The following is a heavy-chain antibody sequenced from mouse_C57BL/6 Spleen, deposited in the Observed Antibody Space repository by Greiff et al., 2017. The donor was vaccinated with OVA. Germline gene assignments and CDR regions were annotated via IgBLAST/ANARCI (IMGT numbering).Heavy chain of an antibody. V-gene: IGHV1-9*01. CDR3: ASGLSSYYGSSYFDY. J-gene: IGHJ2*01. Sequence: QVQLQQSGAELMKPGASVKLSCKATGYTFTGYWIEWVKQRPGHGLEWIGEILPGSGSTNYNEKFKGKATFTADTSSNTAYMQLSSLTTEDSAIYYRASGLSSYYGSSYFDYWGQGTTLTVSS. CDR2: ILPGSGST. CDR1: GYTFTGYW. D-gene: IGHD1-1*01.